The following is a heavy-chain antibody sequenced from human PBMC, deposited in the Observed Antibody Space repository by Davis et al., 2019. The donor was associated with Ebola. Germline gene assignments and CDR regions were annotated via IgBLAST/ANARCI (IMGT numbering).Heavy chain of an antibody. J-gene: IGHJ6*02. Sequence: PSETLSLTCAISGDTVSGGSGAWNWIRQSPSRGLEWLGRTYYKSKWYNDSAPSVRGRITINPDTSQNRFSLQLNSVTPEDTAVYYCARGWQRSGMDVWGQGTTVTVSS. CDR2: TYYKSKWYN. D-gene: IGHD6-19*01. CDR1: GDTVSGGSGA. V-gene: IGHV6-1*01. CDR3: ARGWQRSGMDV.